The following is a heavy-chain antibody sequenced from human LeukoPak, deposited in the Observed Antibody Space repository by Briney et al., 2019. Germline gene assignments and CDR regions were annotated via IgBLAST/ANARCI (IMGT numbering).Heavy chain of an antibody. CDR3: ARHEDCSSTSCSSGYYYYYMDV. J-gene: IGHJ6*03. V-gene: IGHV6-1*01. D-gene: IGHD2-2*01. CDR1: GDSISSNSAA. CDR2: TYYRSKWYN. Sequence: SQTLSLTRAISGDSISSNSAAWNWIRQSPSRGLEWLGRTYYRSKWYNDYAVSVKSRITINPDTSKNQFSLQLNSVTPEDTAVYYCARHEDCSSTSCSSGYYYYYMDVWGKGTTVTVSS.